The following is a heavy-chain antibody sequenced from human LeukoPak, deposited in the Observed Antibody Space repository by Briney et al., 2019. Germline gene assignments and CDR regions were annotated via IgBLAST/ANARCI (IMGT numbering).Heavy chain of an antibody. CDR2: ISSSSSYT. V-gene: IGHV3-11*06. CDR3: ARMRSYYGSGSYSTFDY. D-gene: IGHD3-10*01. J-gene: IGHJ4*02. CDR1: GFTFSDYY. Sequence: GGSLRLSCAASGFTFSDYYMSWIRQAPGKGLEWVSYISSSSSYTNYADSVKGRFTISGDNAKNSLYLQMNSLRAEDTAVYYCARMRSYYGSGSYSTFDYWGQGTLVTVSS.